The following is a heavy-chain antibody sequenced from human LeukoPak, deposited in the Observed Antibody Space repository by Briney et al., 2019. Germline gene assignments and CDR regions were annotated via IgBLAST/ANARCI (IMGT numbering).Heavy chain of an antibody. Sequence: ASVKVSCKVSGYTLTELSMHWVRQAPGQGLEWMGWINPNTGDTNYAQKFQGGVTMTRDTSISTAYMELSSLRSDDTALYYCARGAPLLLVRGSFDIWGQGTLVTVFS. CDR1: GYTLTELS. CDR2: INPNTGDT. V-gene: IGHV1-2*02. D-gene: IGHD3-10*01. J-gene: IGHJ3*02. CDR3: ARGAPLLLVRGSFDI.